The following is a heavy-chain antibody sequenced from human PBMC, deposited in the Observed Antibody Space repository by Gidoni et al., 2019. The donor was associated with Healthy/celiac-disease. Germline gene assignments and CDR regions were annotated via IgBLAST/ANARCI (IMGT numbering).Heavy chain of an antibody. J-gene: IGHJ5*02. CDR3: ARDIGGGNSLTGWFDP. D-gene: IGHD2-21*02. V-gene: IGHV1-18*01. Sequence: QVQLVQSGAEVKKHGASVKVSCKASGYTFTSHGISWVRQAPGQGLEWMGWISAYNGNTNYAQKLQGRVTMTTDTSTSTAYMELRSLRSDDTAVYYCARDIGGGNSLTGWFDPWGQGTLVTVSS. CDR2: ISAYNGNT. CDR1: GYTFTSHG.